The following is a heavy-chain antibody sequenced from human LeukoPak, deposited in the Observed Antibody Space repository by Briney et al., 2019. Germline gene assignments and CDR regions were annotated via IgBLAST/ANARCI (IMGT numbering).Heavy chain of an antibody. CDR2: INPNSGGT. CDR1: GYTFTGYY. Sequence: ASVKVSCKASGYTFTGYYMHWVRQAPGQGLEWMGWINPNSGGTNYAQKFQGRVTMTRDTSISTAYMELSRLRSDDTAVYYCARAISRAVALDYWGQGTLVTPSA. CDR3: ARAISRAVALDY. D-gene: IGHD6-19*01. V-gene: IGHV1-2*02. J-gene: IGHJ4*02.